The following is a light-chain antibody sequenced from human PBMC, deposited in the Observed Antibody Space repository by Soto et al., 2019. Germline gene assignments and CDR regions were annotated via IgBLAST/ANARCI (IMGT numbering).Light chain of an antibody. J-gene: IGLJ2*01. V-gene: IGLV2-8*01. Sequence: QSALTQPPSASGSPGQSVTISCTETSSDVGGYNYVSWYQQHPDKAPKLMIYEVSKRPSGVPDRFSGSKSGNTASLTVSGLQADDEADYYCSSYAGSNILLFGGGTKVTVL. CDR2: EVS. CDR3: SSYAGSNILL. CDR1: SSDVGGYNY.